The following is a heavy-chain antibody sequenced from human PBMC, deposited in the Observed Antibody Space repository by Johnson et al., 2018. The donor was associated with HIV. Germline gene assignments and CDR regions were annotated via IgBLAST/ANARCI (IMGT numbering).Heavy chain of an antibody. CDR1: GFTVSSYA. Sequence: QVQLVESGGGLVQPGGSLRRSCAASGFTVSSYAMHWVRQAPGKGLEWVAVISYDGSNKYYADSVKGRFTISRDNSKNTLYLQMNSLRIEDTAVYYCAKERHLVRAFDIWGQGTMVTVSS. J-gene: IGHJ3*02. CDR2: ISYDGSNK. D-gene: IGHD6-6*01. V-gene: IGHV3-30-3*01. CDR3: AKERHLVRAFDI.